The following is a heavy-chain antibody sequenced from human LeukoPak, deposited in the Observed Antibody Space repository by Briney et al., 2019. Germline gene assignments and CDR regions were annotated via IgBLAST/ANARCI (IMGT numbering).Heavy chain of an antibody. CDR2: INDRGGSS. D-gene: IGHD4-11*01. V-gene: IGHV3-23*01. CDR3: AKDSCYSTSCLKGLDS. Sequence: TGGSLRLSCAASGFTFSSYWMSWVRQAPGKGLEWVSAINDRGGSSYYVDSVKGRFTISRDNSKNTLYLQMNSLRADDTAVYYCAKDSCYSTSCLKGLDSWGQGTLVTVSS. CDR1: GFTFSSYW. J-gene: IGHJ4*02.